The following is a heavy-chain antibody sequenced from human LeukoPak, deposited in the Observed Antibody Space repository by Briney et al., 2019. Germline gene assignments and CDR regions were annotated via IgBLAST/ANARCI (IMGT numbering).Heavy chain of an antibody. J-gene: IGHJ3*02. CDR1: GGSFSGYY. V-gene: IGHV4-34*01. CDR2: INHSGST. CDR3: ARAPYYYDSSGYYPRGHAFDI. D-gene: IGHD3-22*01. Sequence: SETLSLTCAVYGGSFSGYYWSWIRQPPGKGLEWIGEINHSGSTNYNPSLKSRVTMSGDTSKNQFSLKLSSVTAADTAVYYCARAPYYYDSSGYYPRGHAFDIWGQGTMVTVSS.